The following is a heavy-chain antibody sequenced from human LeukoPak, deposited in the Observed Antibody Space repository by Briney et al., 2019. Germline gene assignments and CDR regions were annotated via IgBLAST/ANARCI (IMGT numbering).Heavy chain of an antibody. V-gene: IGHV4-59*01. CDR3: ARAPGNGYYDFWSGYSDVKYYFDY. Sequence: SETLSLTCTVSGGSISSYYWSWIRQPPGKGLEWIGYIYYSGCTNYNPSLKSRVTISVDTSKNQFSLKLSSVTAADTAAYYCARAPGNGYYDFWSGYSDVKYYFDYWGQGTLVTVSS. J-gene: IGHJ4*02. CDR1: GGSISSYY. CDR2: IYYSGCT. D-gene: IGHD3-3*01.